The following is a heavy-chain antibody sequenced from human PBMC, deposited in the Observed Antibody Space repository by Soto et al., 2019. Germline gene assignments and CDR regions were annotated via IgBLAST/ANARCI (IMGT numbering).Heavy chain of an antibody. CDR1: GGSVSSGSYY. CDR2: IYYGGST. D-gene: IGHD1-1*01. V-gene: IGHV4-39*01. Sequence: SETLSLTCTVSGGSVSSGSYYWSWIRQPPGKGLEWIGSIYYGGSTYYNPSLKSRVTISVDTSKNQFSLKLSSVTAADTAVYYCARLGLEHYYYGMDVWGQGTTVTLSS. CDR3: ARLGLEHYYYGMDV. J-gene: IGHJ6*02.